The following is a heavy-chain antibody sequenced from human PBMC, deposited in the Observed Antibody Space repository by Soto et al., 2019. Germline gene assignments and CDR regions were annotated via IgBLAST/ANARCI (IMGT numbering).Heavy chain of an antibody. D-gene: IGHD4-17*01. J-gene: IGHJ3*02. V-gene: IGHV4-59*01. CDR3: ASWTTVTTERVDPFDI. CDR2: IYYSGTT. Sequence: QVQLQESGPGLVKPSETLSLTCTVSGGSISSYYWRWIRQPPGKGLEWIGYIYYSGTTNYNPSLRGRVTISVYTSSHQCSLMLSSENDSDPAVYYCASWTTVTTERVDPFDIWGQGTMGTVSS. CDR1: GGSISSYY.